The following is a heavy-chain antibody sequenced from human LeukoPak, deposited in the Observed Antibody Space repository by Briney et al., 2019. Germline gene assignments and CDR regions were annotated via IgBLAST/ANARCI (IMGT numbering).Heavy chain of an antibody. CDR1: GFTFSSYA. V-gene: IGHV3-23*01. CDR3: AKDPTIFGVAPNWFDP. D-gene: IGHD3-3*01. Sequence: GGSLRLSCAASGFTFSSYAMSWVRQAPGKGLEWASAISGSGGSTYYADSVKGRFTISRDNSKNTLYLQMNSLRAEDTAVYYCAKDPTIFGVAPNWFDPWGQGTLVTVSS. J-gene: IGHJ5*02. CDR2: ISGSGGST.